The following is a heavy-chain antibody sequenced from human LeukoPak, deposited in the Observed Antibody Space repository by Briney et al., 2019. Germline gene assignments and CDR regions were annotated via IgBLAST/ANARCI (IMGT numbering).Heavy chain of an antibody. CDR1: GFTFSSYA. CDR3: ARALVVPAAPLDY. V-gene: IGHV3-30*04. Sequence: GGSLRLSCAASGFTFSSYAVHWVRQAPGKGLEWVAVISYDGSNKYYADSVKGRFTISRDNSKNTLYLQMNSLRAEDTAVYYCARALVVPAAPLDYWGQGTLVTVSS. CDR2: ISYDGSNK. D-gene: IGHD2-2*01. J-gene: IGHJ4*02.